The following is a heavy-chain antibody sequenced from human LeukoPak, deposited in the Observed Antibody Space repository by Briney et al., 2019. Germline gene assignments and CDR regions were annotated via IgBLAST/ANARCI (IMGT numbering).Heavy chain of an antibody. Sequence: PGGSLRLSCAASGFTFSGYWMHWVRQAPGKGLVWVSHINPDGTTTTYADSVKGRFTISRDNAKNTLYLQMNSLRAEDTAVYYCASFFPTASDAFDIWGQGTMVTVSS. CDR2: INPDGTTT. V-gene: IGHV3-74*01. D-gene: IGHD5-18*01. J-gene: IGHJ3*02. CDR3: ASFFPTASDAFDI. CDR1: GFTFSGYW.